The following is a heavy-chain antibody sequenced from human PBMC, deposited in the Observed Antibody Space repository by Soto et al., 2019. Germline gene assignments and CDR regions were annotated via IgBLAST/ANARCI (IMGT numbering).Heavy chain of an antibody. CDR1: GFTFSSNA. J-gene: IGHJ5*02. Sequence: GGSLRLSCAASGFTFSSNAMSWVRQAPGKGLEWVSSISGGGNTYYVDSVKGRFTISRDNSKNTLYLQMNSLRAEDTAVYFCAKDWLTTSAPSWGQGTLVTVSS. CDR2: ISGGGNT. D-gene: IGHD1-1*01. V-gene: IGHV3-23*01. CDR3: AKDWLTTSAPS.